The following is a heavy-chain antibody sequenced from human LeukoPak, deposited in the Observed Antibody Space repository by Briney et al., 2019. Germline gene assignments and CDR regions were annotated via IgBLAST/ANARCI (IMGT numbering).Heavy chain of an antibody. CDR2: IYYTGST. V-gene: IGHV4-39*01. CDR3: ARGGPMPVLVITVDWFFDL. CDR1: GGSIISENNY. Sequence: SQTLSLTCTVSGGSIISENNYGGWIRQSPGKGLERIGNIYYTGSTYYNASVKSRVTMSVDESKTQSSLKLTSVTAADTAVYYCARGGPMPVLVITVDWFFDLWGRGTLASVSS. D-gene: IGHD3-22*01. J-gene: IGHJ2*01.